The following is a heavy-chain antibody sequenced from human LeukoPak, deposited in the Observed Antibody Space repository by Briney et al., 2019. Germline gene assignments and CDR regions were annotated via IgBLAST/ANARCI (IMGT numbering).Heavy chain of an antibody. J-gene: IGHJ4*02. V-gene: IGHV4-30-4*01. CDR2: IYYSGST. CDR1: GGSISSGDYY. Sequence: PSQTLSLTCTVSGGSISSGDYYWSWIRQPPGRGLEWIGYIYYSGSTYYNPSLKSRVTISVDTPKNQFSLKLSSVTAADTAVYYCASRAPTSPKENDYWGQGTLVTVSS. CDR3: ASRAPTSPKENDY.